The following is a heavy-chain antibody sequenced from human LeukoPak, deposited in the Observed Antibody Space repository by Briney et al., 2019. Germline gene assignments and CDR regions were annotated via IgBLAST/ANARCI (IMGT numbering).Heavy chain of an antibody. CDR1: GGSFSGYY. V-gene: IGHV4-34*01. Sequence: PSETLSLTCAVYGGSFSGYYWSWIRQPPGKGLGWIGEINHSGSTNYNPSLKSRVTISVDTSKNQFSLKLSSVTAADTAVYYCARGNYPDYWGQGTLVTVSS. CDR3: ARGNYPDY. J-gene: IGHJ4*02. CDR2: INHSGST. D-gene: IGHD1-7*01.